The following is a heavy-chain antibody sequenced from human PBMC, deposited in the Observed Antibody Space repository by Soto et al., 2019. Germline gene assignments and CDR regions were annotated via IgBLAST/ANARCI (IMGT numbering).Heavy chain of an antibody. Sequence: EVQLLESGGGLVQPGGPLSLSCAASGFPFTTFAMSWARQAPGRGLEGFSAMSGRGGSTYYPDTVKGRFTISRDNSKNTLYLQMNSLRAEDTAVYYCAKENGYSSSWFEFDYWGQGTLVTVSS. J-gene: IGHJ4*02. CDR2: MSGRGGST. CDR1: GFPFTTFA. V-gene: IGHV3-23*01. CDR3: AKENGYSSSWFEFDY. D-gene: IGHD6-13*01.